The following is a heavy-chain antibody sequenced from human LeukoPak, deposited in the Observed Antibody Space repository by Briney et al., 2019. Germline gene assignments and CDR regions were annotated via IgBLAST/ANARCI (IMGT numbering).Heavy chain of an antibody. V-gene: IGHV3-21*01. D-gene: IGHD2-2*01. CDR3: ARDAYCSSTSCPVDY. Sequence: GGSLRLSCAASGFTFSSYSMNWVRQAPGKGLEWVSSISSSSSYIYYADSVTGRFTISRDNAKNSLYLQMNSLRAEDTAVYYCARDAYCSSTSCPVDYWGQGTLVTVSS. J-gene: IGHJ4*02. CDR1: GFTFSSYS. CDR2: ISSSSSYI.